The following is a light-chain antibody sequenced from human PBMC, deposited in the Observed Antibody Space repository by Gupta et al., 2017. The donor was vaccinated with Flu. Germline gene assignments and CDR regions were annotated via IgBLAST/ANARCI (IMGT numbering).Light chain of an antibody. CDR2: INN. CDR3: AAWDDSLIGVA. Sequence: QSVLTQPPSASGTPGQRVTISCSGSSSNIGSNTVNWYQQVPGTAPKLLIYINNQRPSGVPDRFSGSKSGTSASLAISGLQSDDEAHYYCAAWDDSLIGVAFGGGTKLTVL. J-gene: IGLJ2*01. CDR1: SSNIGSNT. V-gene: IGLV1-44*01.